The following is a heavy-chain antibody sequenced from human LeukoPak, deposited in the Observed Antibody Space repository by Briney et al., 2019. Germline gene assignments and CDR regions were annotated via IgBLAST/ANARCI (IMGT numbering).Heavy chain of an antibody. V-gene: IGHV3-30*02. CDR1: GFTFNNYG. CDR2: IWYDGSNK. Sequence: GGSLRLSCAASGFTFNNYGMHWVRQAPGKGLDRVAFIWYDGSNKYHADSVRGRFTISRDNAKNTLYLQMNSLRAGDAALYYCAKDQPEAYFDYWGQGTLVTVSS. CDR3: AKDQPEAYFDY. D-gene: IGHD1-14*01. J-gene: IGHJ4*02.